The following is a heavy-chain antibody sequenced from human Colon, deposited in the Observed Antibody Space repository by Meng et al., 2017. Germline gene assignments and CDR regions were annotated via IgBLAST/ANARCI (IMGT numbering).Heavy chain of an antibody. D-gene: IGHD3-22*01. J-gene: IGHJ4*02. CDR3: ARVTYDDSRGYYGTDY. CDR2: IHHSETT. V-gene: IGHV4-4*02. Sequence: VRLQEPGPGLVKPSETLSLTCAVSGDSITSTKWWNWVRQPPGKRLEWIGEIHHSETTNYNPSLESRVTISIDNSKNQFSLKLDSVTAADTAVYYCARVTYDDSRGYYGTDYWGQGTLVTVSS. CDR1: GDSITSTKW.